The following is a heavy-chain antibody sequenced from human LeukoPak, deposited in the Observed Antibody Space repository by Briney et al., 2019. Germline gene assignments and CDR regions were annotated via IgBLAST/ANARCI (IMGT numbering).Heavy chain of an antibody. CDR3: ARDLRGERSYYYHYMDV. Sequence: SETLSLTCTVSGGSISSYYWSWIRQPAGKGLEWIGRIYTSGSTNYNPSLKSRVTMSVDTSKNQFSLKLSSVTAADTAVYYCARDLRGERSYYYHYMDVWGKGTTVTISS. CDR2: IYTSGST. CDR1: GGSISSYY. J-gene: IGHJ6*03. V-gene: IGHV4-4*07. D-gene: IGHD3-3*01.